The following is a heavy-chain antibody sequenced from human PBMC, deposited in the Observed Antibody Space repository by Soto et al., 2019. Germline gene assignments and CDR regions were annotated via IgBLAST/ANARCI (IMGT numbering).Heavy chain of an antibody. D-gene: IGHD1-26*01. J-gene: IGHJ4*02. CDR3: ATDLIVGASLFDY. V-gene: IGHV1-24*01. Sequence: ASVKVSCKVSGYTLTELSMHWVRQAPGKGLEWMGGFDPEDGETIYAQKFQGRVTTTEDTSTDTAYMELSSLRSEDTAVYYCATDLIVGASLFDYWGQGTLVTVSS. CDR1: GYTLTELS. CDR2: FDPEDGET.